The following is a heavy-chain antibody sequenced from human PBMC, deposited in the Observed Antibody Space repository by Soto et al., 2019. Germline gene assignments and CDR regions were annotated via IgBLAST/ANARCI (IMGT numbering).Heavy chain of an antibody. CDR2: INHSGST. Sequence: SETLSLTCAVYGGSFSGYYWSWIRQPPGKGLEWIGEINHSGSTNYNPSLKSRVTISVDTSKNQFSLKLSFVTAADTAVYYCARGGKRITMVRGVKSVSYYYGMDVWGQGTTVTVSS. D-gene: IGHD3-10*01. CDR1: GGSFSGYY. V-gene: IGHV4-34*01. CDR3: ARGGKRITMVRGVKSVSYYYGMDV. J-gene: IGHJ6*02.